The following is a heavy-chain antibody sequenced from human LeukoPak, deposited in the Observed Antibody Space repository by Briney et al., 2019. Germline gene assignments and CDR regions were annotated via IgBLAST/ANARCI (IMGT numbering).Heavy chain of an antibody. CDR3: ASWNYYGSGSYYRPFDY. Sequence: GGSLRLSCAASGFTFDDYAMHWVRQAPGKGLEWVSLISGDGGSTYYADSVKGRFTISRDNAKNSLYLQMNSLRAEDTAVYYCASWNYYGSGSYYRPFDYWGQGTLVTVSS. J-gene: IGHJ4*02. CDR1: GFTFDDYA. V-gene: IGHV3-43*02. CDR2: ISGDGGST. D-gene: IGHD3-10*01.